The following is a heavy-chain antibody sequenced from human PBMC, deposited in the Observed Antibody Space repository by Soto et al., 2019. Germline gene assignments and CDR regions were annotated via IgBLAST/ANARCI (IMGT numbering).Heavy chain of an antibody. CDR2: IYYSGST. J-gene: IGHJ5*02. CDR1: GGSISSGGYY. CDR3: ATVKRGDAAHWFDP. Sequence: QVQLQESGPGLVKPSQTLSLTCTVSGGSISSGGYYWSWIRQHPGKGLEWIGYIYYSGSTYYNPSLKRRVTISVDTSKTQCALKPSSVTAADTAVYYCATVKRGDAAHWFDPWGQGTLVTVSS. V-gene: IGHV4-31*03. D-gene: IGHD4-17*01.